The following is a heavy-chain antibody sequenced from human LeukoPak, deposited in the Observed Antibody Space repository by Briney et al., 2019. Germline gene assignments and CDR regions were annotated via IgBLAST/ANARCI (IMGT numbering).Heavy chain of an antibody. V-gene: IGHV3-23*01. D-gene: IGHD3-22*01. CDR2: ISGSGGST. Sequence: GGSLRLSCAASGFTFSSYAMSWVRQAPGKGLEWVSAISGSGGSTYYADSVKGRFTISRDNSENTLYLQMNSLRAEDTAVYYCAKAHYYDSSGYYYFDYWGQGTLVTVSS. CDR1: GFTFSSYA. CDR3: AKAHYYDSSGYYYFDY. J-gene: IGHJ4*02.